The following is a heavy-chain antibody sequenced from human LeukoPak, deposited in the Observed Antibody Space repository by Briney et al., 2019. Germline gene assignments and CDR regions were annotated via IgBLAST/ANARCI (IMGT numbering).Heavy chain of an antibody. D-gene: IGHD3-10*01. CDR1: GYTFTSYG. CDR2: ISAYNGNT. CDR3: ARDSRLGSGSPYYFDY. V-gene: IGHV1-18*01. Sequence: GASVTVSCKASGYTFTSYGISWVRQAPGQGLEWMGWISAYNGNTNYAQKLQGRVTMTTDTSTSTAYMELRSLRSDDTAVYYCARDSRLGSGSPYYFDYWGQGTLVTVSS. J-gene: IGHJ4*02.